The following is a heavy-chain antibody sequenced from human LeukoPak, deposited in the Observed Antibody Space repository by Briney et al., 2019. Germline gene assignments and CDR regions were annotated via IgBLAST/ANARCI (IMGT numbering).Heavy chain of an antibody. CDR3: AKDRGYCSGSSCPLVFDY. V-gene: IGHV3-30*18. CDR1: GFTFSSYG. D-gene: IGHD2-15*01. J-gene: IGHJ4*02. Sequence: GGSLRLSCAASGFTFSSYGMHWVRQAPGKGLEWVAVISYDGSNKYYADSVKGRFTISRDNSKNTLYLQMNSLRAEDTAVYYCAKDRGYCSGSSCPLVFDYWGQGTLVTVSS. CDR2: ISYDGSNK.